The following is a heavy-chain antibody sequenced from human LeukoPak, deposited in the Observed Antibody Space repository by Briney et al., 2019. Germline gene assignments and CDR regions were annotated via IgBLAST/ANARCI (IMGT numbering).Heavy chain of an antibody. D-gene: IGHD6-13*01. CDR2: IKQDAGEI. Sequence: PGGSLRLSCAASGFTLSAYWMSWVRQPPGKGLQWVANIKQDAGEIRYVDSVKGRFTISRDNAKNSVYLQMGSLRAEDTGVYYCARLGSSWDFFDFWGQGTLVTVS. J-gene: IGHJ4*02. CDR3: ARLGSSWDFFDF. V-gene: IGHV3-7*01. CDR1: GFTLSAYW.